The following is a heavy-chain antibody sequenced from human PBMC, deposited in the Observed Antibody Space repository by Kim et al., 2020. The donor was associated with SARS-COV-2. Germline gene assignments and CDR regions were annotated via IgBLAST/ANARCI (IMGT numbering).Heavy chain of an antibody. CDR3: AISYDSSRPGAFDI. D-gene: IGHD3-22*01. CDR2: ISSSSSTI. V-gene: IGHV3-48*04. J-gene: IGHJ3*02. Sequence: GGSLRLSCAASGFTFSSYSMNWVRQAPGKGLEWVSYISSSSSTIYYADSVKGRFTISRDNAKNSLYLQMNSLRAEDTAVYYCAISYDSSRPGAFDIWGQGTMVTVSS. CDR1: GFTFSSYS.